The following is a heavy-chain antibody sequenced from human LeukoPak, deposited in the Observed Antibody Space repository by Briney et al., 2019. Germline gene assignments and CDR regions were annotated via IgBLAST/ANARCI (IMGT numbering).Heavy chain of an antibody. J-gene: IGHJ6*03. CDR3: AGGAGWPGYYYYYMDV. CDR2: INPNSGGT. CDR1: GYTFTGYY. D-gene: IGHD5-24*01. Sequence: ASVKVSCKASGYTFTGYYMHWVRQAPGQGLEWMGWINPNSGGTNYAQKFQGRVTMTRDTSISTAYMELSRLRSDDTAVYYCAGGAGWPGYYYYYMDVWGKGTTVTVSS. V-gene: IGHV1-2*02.